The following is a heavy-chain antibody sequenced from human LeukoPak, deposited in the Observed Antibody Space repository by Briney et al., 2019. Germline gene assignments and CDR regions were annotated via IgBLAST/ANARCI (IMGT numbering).Heavy chain of an antibody. CDR1: GYTFTSYG. CDR3: ARVEGSYSPTYYYGMDV. J-gene: IGHJ6*02. CDR2: ISAYNGNT. V-gene: IGHV1-18*01. D-gene: IGHD2-15*01. Sequence: ASVKVSCKASGYTFTSYGISWVRQAPGQGLEWMGWISAYNGNTNYAQKLQGRVTMTTDTSTSTAYMELRSLRSDDTAVYYCARVEGSYSPTYYYGMDVWGQGTTVTVSS.